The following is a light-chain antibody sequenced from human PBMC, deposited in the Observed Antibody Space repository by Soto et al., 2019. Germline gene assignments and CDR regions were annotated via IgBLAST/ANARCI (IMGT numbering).Light chain of an antibody. CDR3: KQYYSHCT. V-gene: IGKV1-5*01. J-gene: IGKJ4*01. CDR1: QSISSR. Sequence: DIRMTQSPYTLPASVGDRVTITCRASQSISSRLAWYQQRPGKVPKLLIYDASSLESGVPSRFSGSGSGTEFTLTISSLQPDDFPTYACKQYYSHCTFGGGTNVAIK. CDR2: DAS.